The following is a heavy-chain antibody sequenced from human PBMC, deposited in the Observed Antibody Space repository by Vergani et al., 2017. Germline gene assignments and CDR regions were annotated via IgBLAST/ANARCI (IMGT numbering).Heavy chain of an antibody. D-gene: IGHD6-13*01. CDR1: GYIFTSYW. J-gene: IGHJ6*03. CDR2: IDPSASYT. Sequence: EVQLVQSGAEVKKPGESLRISCKGSGYIFTSYWISWVRQLPGKGLEWMGRIDPSASYTNYSPSFQGHVTISADKSISTAYLQWSSLKASDTAMYYCARQPAIAAAGTGYYYYMDVWGKGTTVTVSS. V-gene: IGHV5-10-1*03. CDR3: ARQPAIAAAGTGYYYYMDV.